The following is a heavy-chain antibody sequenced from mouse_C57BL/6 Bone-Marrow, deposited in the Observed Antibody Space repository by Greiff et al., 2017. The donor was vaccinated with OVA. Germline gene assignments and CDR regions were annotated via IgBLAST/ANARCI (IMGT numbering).Heavy chain of an antibody. Sequence: VQLQQSGAELVRPGASVTLSCKASGYTFTDYEMHWVKQTPVHGLEWIGAIDPETGGTAYNQKFKGKAILTADKSSSTAYMELRSLTSEDSAVYYCTREDWSWFAYWGQGTLVTVSA. D-gene: IGHD4-1*01. V-gene: IGHV1-15*01. J-gene: IGHJ3*01. CDR2: IDPETGGT. CDR3: TREDWSWFAY. CDR1: GYTFTDYE.